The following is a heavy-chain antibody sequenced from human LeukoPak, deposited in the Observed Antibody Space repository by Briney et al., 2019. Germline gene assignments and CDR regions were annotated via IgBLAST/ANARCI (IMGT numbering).Heavy chain of an antibody. CDR2: IIPIFGTA. J-gene: IGHJ4*02. CDR3: ARVSTMVRGVTHFDY. Sequence: SVKVSCKASGGTFSSYAISWVRQAPGQRLEWMGGIIPIFGTANYAQKFQGRVTITADKSTSTAYMELSSLRSEDTAVYYCARVSTMVRGVTHFDYWGQGTLVTVSS. CDR1: GGTFSSYA. V-gene: IGHV1-69*06. D-gene: IGHD3-10*01.